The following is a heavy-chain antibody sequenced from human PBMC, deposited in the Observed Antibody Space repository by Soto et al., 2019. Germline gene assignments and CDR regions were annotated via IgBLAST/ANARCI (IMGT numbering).Heavy chain of an antibody. CDR2: FDPEDGET. V-gene: IGHV1-24*01. Sequence: GASVKVSCKVSGYTLTELSMHGVREAPGKGLEWMGGFDPEDGETIYAQKFQGRVTMTEDTSTDTAYMELSSLRSEDTAVYYCAKGRYQGHNWFDPWGQGTLVTVSS. J-gene: IGHJ5*02. CDR3: AKGRYQGHNWFDP. CDR1: GYTLTELS. D-gene: IGHD2-2*01.